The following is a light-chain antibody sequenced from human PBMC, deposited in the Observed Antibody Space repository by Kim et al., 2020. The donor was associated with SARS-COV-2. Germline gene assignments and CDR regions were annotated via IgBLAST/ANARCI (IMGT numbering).Light chain of an antibody. CDR1: RRDVGGYNY. V-gene: IGLV2-14*03. CDR3: SSYTSSSTWV. Sequence: GQSITISCTGPRRDVGGYNYVSWYQQHPGKAPKLMIYDVSNRPSGVSNRFSGSKSGNTASLTISGLQAADEADYYCSSYTSSSTWVFGGGTQLTVL. CDR2: DVS. J-gene: IGLJ3*02.